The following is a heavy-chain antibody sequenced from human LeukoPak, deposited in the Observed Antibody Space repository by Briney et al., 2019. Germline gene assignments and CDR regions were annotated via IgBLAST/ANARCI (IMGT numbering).Heavy chain of an antibody. CDR1: GFPFSSYA. CDR2: ISYDGSNK. J-gene: IGHJ4*02. V-gene: IGHV3-30-3*01. CDR3: AKGGTTVVDY. Sequence: GGSRRLSCAASGFPFSSYAMHWVRQAPGKGLEWVAVISYDGSNKYYADSVKGRFTISRDNSKNTLYLQMNSLRAEDTAVYYCAKGGTTVVDYWGQGTLVTVSS. D-gene: IGHD4-23*01.